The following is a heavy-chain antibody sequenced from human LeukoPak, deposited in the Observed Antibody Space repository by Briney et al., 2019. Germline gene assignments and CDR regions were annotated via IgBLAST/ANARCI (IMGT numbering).Heavy chain of an antibody. D-gene: IGHD5-18*01. CDR1: GASISSYY. CDR2: IYSSRS. CDR3: ARSIYGYNYGPFDY. J-gene: IGHJ4*02. V-gene: IGHV4-4*07. Sequence: SETLSLTCTVSGASISSYYWSWIRQPAGKGLEWIGRIYSSRSIYNPSLKSRVTLSVDTSKNQFSLKLTSMTAADTAVYYCARSIYGYNYGPFDYWGQGILVTVSS.